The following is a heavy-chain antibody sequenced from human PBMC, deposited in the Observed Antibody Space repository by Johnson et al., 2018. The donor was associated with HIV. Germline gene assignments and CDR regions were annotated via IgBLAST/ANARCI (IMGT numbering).Heavy chain of an antibody. J-gene: IGHJ3*02. CDR2: IYSGGST. D-gene: IGHD4-17*01. Sequence: VRQAPGKGLEWVSVIYSGGSTYYADSVKGRFTISRDNSKNTLYLQMNSLRAEDTAVYYCTTAFTVTGAFDIWGQGTMVTVSS. CDR3: TTAFTVTGAFDI. V-gene: IGHV3-53*01.